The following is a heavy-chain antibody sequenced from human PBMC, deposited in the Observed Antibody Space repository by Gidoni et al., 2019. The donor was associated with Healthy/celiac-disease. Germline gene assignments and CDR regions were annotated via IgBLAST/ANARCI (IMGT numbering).Heavy chain of an antibody. D-gene: IGHD1-26*01. J-gene: IGHJ6*03. Sequence: QVQLVQSGAEVTTPGASVKLSFQVSGSTLTEFSMHWVRQAPGKGLEWMGGFDPEDGETIYAQKFQGRVTMTEDTSTDTAYMELSSLRSEDTAVYYCATGELPHYYMDVWGKGTTVTVSS. CDR1: GSTLTEFS. V-gene: IGHV1-24*01. CDR3: ATGELPHYYMDV. CDR2: FDPEDGET.